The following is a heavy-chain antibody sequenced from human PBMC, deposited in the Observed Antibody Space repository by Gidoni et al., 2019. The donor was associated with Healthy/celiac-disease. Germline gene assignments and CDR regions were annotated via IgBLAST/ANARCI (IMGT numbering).Heavy chain of an antibody. CDR3: AKDGGYSSRRVGSWMDV. CDR1: GFTFSSYA. CDR2: ISGSGGST. D-gene: IGHD6-13*01. Sequence: EVQLLESGGGLVQPGGSLRLSCAASGFTFSSYAMSWVRQEPGKGLAWGSAISGSGGSTYYSDSVKGRFTISRDNAKNTLYLQMNSLRAEDTAVYYCAKDGGYSSRRVGSWMDVWGQGTTVTVSS. J-gene: IGHJ6*02. V-gene: IGHV3-23*01.